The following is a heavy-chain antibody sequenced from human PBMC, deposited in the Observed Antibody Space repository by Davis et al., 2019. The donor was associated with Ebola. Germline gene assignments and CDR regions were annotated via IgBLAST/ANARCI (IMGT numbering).Heavy chain of an antibody. J-gene: IGHJ4*02. CDR2: ISWNSGSI. Sequence: SLKISCAASGFTFDDYAMHWVRQAPGKGLEWVSSISWNSGSIDYADSVKGRFTISRDNSKNTLYLQMNSLRAEDTAVYYCAKGGYFDSLEIDSWGQGTLVTVSS. CDR3: AKGGYFDSLEIDS. CDR1: GFTFDDYA. V-gene: IGHV3-9*01. D-gene: IGHD3-9*01.